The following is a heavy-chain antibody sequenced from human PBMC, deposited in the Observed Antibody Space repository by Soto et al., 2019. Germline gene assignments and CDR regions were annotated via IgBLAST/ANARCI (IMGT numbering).Heavy chain of an antibody. J-gene: IGHJ6*02. CDR2: IIPILGTP. D-gene: IGHD3-10*01. CDR3: ARVRNFYGSGSHYYYGMDV. Sequence: QVQLVQSGAEVKKPGSSVKVSCKASGGTFSTYAITWVRQAPGQGLEWMGGIIPILGTPNYAQNFQGRVTITADESTTTAYMDLSSLRFEDTAVYYCARVRNFYGSGSHYYYGMDVWGQGTTVTVSS. V-gene: IGHV1-69*12. CDR1: GGTFSTYA.